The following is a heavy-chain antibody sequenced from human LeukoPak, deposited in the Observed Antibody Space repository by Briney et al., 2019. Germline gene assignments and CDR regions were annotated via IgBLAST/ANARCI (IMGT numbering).Heavy chain of an antibody. J-gene: IGHJ5*02. D-gene: IGHD3-3*01. CDR3: ARDSRYDFWSGYPKMNWFDP. CDR1: GGTFISYA. Sequence: SVKVSCKASGGTFISYAISWVRQAPGQGLEWMGGIIPIFGTANYAQKFQGRVTITADESTSTAYMELSSLRSEDTAVYYCARDSRYDFWSGYPKMNWFDPWGQGTLVTVSS. V-gene: IGHV1-69*13. CDR2: IIPIFGTA.